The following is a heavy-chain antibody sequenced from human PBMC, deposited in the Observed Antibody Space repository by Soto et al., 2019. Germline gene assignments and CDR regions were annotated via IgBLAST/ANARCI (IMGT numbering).Heavy chain of an antibody. CDR3: ARGGSGSYYNRIYYYYGIDV. CDR2: ISYDGSNK. V-gene: IGHV3-30-3*01. Sequence: QVQLVESGGGVVQPGRSLRLSCAASGFTFSSYAMHWVRQAPGKGLEWVAVISYDGSNKYYADSVKGRFTISRDNSKNTLYLQMNSLRAEDTAVYYCARGGSGSYYNRIYYYYGIDVWGQGTTVTVSS. CDR1: GFTFSSYA. J-gene: IGHJ6*02. D-gene: IGHD3-10*01.